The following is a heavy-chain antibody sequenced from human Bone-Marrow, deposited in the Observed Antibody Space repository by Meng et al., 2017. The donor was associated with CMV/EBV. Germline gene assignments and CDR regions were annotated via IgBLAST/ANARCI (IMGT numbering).Heavy chain of an antibody. CDR2: ISGTGNTI. D-gene: IGHD2-2*01. J-gene: IGHJ6*02. CDR3: ARGKDCSSASCLYYYYGVDV. CDR1: GFTFSSFE. V-gene: IGHV3-48*03. Sequence: GESLKISCAASGFTFSSFEMNWVRQAPGKGLEWVSHISGTGNTIYYADSVKGRFTISRDNAKNSLYLQMNSLRAEDTAVYYCARGKDCSSASCLYYYYGVDVWGQGTTVTVSS.